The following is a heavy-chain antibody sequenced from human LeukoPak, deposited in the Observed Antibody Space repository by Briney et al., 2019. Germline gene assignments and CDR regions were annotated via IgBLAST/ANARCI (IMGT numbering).Heavy chain of an antibody. V-gene: IGHV4-4*02. J-gene: IGHJ4*02. Sequence: SETLSLTCAVSGGSIRSSNWWSWVRQPPGKGLEWIGEVYQSGSTNYNPSLKSRVTISVDKSKNQFSLKLTSVTAADTAVYYCARFADSHFDYWGQGALVTVSS. CDR3: ARFADSHFDY. D-gene: IGHD2-15*01. CDR1: GGSIRSSNW. CDR2: VYQSGST.